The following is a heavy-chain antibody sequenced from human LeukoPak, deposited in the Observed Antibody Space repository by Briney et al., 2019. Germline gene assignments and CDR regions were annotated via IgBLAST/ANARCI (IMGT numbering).Heavy chain of an antibody. Sequence: PGGSLRLSCAASGFTFSSYAMSWVRQAPGKGLEWVSAISGSGGSTYYADSVKGRFTISRDNSKNTLYLQRNSLRAEDTAVYYCAKEVPLYASPMKWFDPWGQGTLVTVSS. D-gene: IGHD5/OR15-5a*01. J-gene: IGHJ5*02. CDR2: ISGSGGST. V-gene: IGHV3-23*01. CDR1: GFTFSSYA. CDR3: AKEVPLYASPMKWFDP.